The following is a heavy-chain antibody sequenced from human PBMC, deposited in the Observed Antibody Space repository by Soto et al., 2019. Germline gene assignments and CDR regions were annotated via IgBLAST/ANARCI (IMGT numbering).Heavy chain of an antibody. V-gene: IGHV4-59*08. Sequence: SETLSLTCTVAGGSISSYYWNWIRQPPGKGLEWIGYVFHSGSTNYNPSLKSRVSISLDTSKNQFSLKLTSVTAADTAVYYCARRICTNISCYVPEGNWLDPWGQGTLVTVSS. CDR1: GGSISSYY. CDR3: ARRICTNISCYVPEGNWLDP. CDR2: VFHSGST. J-gene: IGHJ5*02. D-gene: IGHD2-2*01.